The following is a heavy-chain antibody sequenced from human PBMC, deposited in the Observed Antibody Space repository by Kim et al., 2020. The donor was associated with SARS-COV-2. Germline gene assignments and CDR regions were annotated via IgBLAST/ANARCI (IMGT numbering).Heavy chain of an antibody. D-gene: IGHD3-22*01. Sequence: GGSLRLSCSASGFTFSSYAMHWVRQAPGKGLEYVSAISSNGGSTYYADSVKGRFTISRDNSKNTLYLQMSSLRAEDTAVYYCVKRLFGDSSGYYYRPETVGAFDIWGQGTMGTVSS. CDR3: VKRLFGDSSGYYYRPETVGAFDI. V-gene: IGHV3-64D*09. CDR1: GFTFSSYA. CDR2: ISSNGGST. J-gene: IGHJ3*02.